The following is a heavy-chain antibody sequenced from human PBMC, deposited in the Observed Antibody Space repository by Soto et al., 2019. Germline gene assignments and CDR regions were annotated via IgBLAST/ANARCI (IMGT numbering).Heavy chain of an antibody. D-gene: IGHD6-6*01. V-gene: IGHV2-5*02. Sequence: GSCPTLVNPTQTRTLTCTFSGFSLSTSDVGVGWIRQPPGKALEWLAIIYWDDDKRYSPSLKSRLTITKDTSKNQVVLTVTNMDPVDTATYYCAHSKYSRSSFDYWGQGTLVTVSS. CDR3: AHSKYSRSSFDY. CDR1: GFSLSTSDVG. J-gene: IGHJ4*02. CDR2: IYWDDDK.